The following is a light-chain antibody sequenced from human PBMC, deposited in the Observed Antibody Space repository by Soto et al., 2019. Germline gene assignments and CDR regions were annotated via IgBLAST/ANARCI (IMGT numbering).Light chain of an antibody. CDR1: QSVAKNY. CDR3: HQYASSPQT. Sequence: ENVLTQSPGTLSLSPGERATLSCRASQSVAKNYLAWYQQEPVQAPRLLVYGPSNRATGIPDRFSGSGSGTDFTLTISRLEPEDFAVYYCHQYASSPQTFGQGTKVEVK. V-gene: IGKV3-20*01. CDR2: GPS. J-gene: IGKJ1*01.